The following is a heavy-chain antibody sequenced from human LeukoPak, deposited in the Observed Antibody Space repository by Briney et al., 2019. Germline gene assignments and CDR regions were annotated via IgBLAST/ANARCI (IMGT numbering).Heavy chain of an antibody. CDR2: ISPYNGNT. J-gene: IGHJ4*02. V-gene: IGHV1-18*01. Sequence: GASLKVSCKASGYTFTSYGITWVRQAPGQGLEWMGWISPYNGNTNYAQKFQGRVTMTTDTSTSTVYMELRSLRSDDTAVYYCARDDNYGSGQPDDWGQGTLVTVSS. CDR1: GYTFTSYG. D-gene: IGHD3-10*01. CDR3: ARDDNYGSGQPDD.